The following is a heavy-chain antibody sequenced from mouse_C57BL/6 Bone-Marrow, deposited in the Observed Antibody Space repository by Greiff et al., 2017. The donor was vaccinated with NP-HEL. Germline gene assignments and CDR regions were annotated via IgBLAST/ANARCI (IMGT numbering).Heavy chain of an antibody. CDR3: TTGVEGDY. CDR1: GFNIKDDY. V-gene: IGHV14-4*01. CDR2: IDPENGDT. Sequence: VQLQQSGAELVRPGASVKLSCTASGFNIKDDYMHWVKHRPEQGLEWIGWIDPENGDTEYASKFQGKATITADTSSNTAYLQLSSLTSEDTAVYYCTTGVEGDYWGQGTTLTVSS. J-gene: IGHJ2*01. D-gene: IGHD1-1*01.